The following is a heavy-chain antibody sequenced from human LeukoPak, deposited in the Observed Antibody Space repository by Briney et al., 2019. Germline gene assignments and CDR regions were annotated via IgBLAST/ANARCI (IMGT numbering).Heavy chain of an antibody. CDR3: ARGYDSWDS. V-gene: IGHV3-48*03. Sequence: GGSLRLSCAASGCTFSSDEMNWVRQAPGKGLQWISYINTDGATIYYEDSVKVRFTIAMDNAENSLYLQVDSLRAEDTAIYYCARGYDSWDSWGQGPLVTVSS. CDR1: GCTFSSDE. D-gene: IGHD3-16*01. J-gene: IGHJ4*02. CDR2: INTDGATI.